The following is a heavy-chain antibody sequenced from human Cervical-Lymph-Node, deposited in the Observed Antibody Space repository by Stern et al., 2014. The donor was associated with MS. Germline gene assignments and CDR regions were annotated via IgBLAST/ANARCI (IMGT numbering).Heavy chain of an antibody. V-gene: IGHV1-69*01. J-gene: IGHJ6*02. CDR1: GGAFTRYV. CDR2: IIPLFNTA. CDR3: ATSWHTLYYYYYLDV. D-gene: IGHD3-10*01. Sequence: VHLVESGAEVKKPGSSVKVSCEASGGAFTRYVFSWVRQAPGQGLEWMGGIIPLFNTAYYAQKFQGRVTITADESTSTVYMELSSLRSEDTAVYYCATSWHTLYYYYYLDVWGRGTAVTVSS.